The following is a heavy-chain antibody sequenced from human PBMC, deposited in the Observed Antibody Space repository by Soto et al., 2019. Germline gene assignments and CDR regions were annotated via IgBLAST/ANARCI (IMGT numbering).Heavy chain of an antibody. CDR2: ISYDGSNK. D-gene: IGHD3-3*01. J-gene: IGHJ6*02. CDR1: GFTFSSYA. CDR3: AQGDRGYDFWSGYYNRAPVSGMDV. V-gene: IGHV3-30-3*01. Sequence: QVQLVESGGGVVQPGRSLRLSCAASGFTFSSYAMHWVRQAPGKGLEWVAVISYDGSNKYYADSVKGRFTISRDNSKNTLYLQMNSLRAEDTAVYYCAQGDRGYDFWSGYYNRAPVSGMDVWGQGTTVTVSS.